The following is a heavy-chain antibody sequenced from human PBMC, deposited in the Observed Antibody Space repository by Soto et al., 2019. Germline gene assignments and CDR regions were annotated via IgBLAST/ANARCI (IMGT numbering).Heavy chain of an antibody. J-gene: IGHJ5*02. D-gene: IGHD4-4*01. Sequence: QVQLVQSGAEVKKPGSSVKVSCKASGGTFSTYTITWVRQAPGQGLEWMGRIIPIIGIINYAQKFKGRVTISADKFTGTAYMGLTGLRSDDTAVYYCAGDPDSHYNDSHASSYPWGQGTLVTVSS. CDR1: GGTFSTYT. CDR2: IIPIIGII. V-gene: IGHV1-69*08. CDR3: AGDPDSHYNDSHASSYP.